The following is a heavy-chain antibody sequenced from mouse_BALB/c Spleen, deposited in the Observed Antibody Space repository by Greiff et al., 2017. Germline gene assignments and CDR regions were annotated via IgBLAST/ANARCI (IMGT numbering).Heavy chain of an antibody. V-gene: IGHV1-80*01. CDR3: ASPGTGYAMDY. D-gene: IGHD3-3*01. J-gene: IGHJ4*01. CDR1: GYAFSSYW. CDR2: IYPGAGAT. Sequence: QVQLQQSGAELVRPGSSVKISCKASGYAFSSYWMNWVKQRPGQGLEWIGQIYPGAGATNYNGKFKGKATLTADKSSSTAYMQLSSLTSEDSAVYFCASPGTGYAMDYGGQGTSVTVSS.